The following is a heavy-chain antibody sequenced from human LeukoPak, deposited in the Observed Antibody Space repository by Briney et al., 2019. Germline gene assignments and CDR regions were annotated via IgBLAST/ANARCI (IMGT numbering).Heavy chain of an antibody. V-gene: IGHV4-38-2*02. CDR1: GYPISSGYC. CDR2: IFHSGST. Sequence: PSETLSLTCTVSGYPISSGYCWGWIRQPPGKGLEWIGSIFHSGSTYYNPSLKSRVTISVDTSKNQFSLKLSSVTAADTAVYYCARKKDYYDSSGYYYFDYWGQGTLVTVSS. D-gene: IGHD3-22*01. CDR3: ARKKDYYDSSGYYYFDY. J-gene: IGHJ4*02.